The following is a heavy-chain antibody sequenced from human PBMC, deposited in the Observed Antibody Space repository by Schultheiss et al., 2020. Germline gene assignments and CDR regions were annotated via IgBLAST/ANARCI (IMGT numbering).Heavy chain of an antibody. Sequence: GGSLRLSCAASGFTFSSYWMSWVRQAPGKGLEWVANIKQDEIEKYYVDSVKGRFTISRDNSKNTLHLQMNSLRAEDTAVYYCAKDPQPYSSSWYSYLDYWGQGTLVTVSS. D-gene: IGHD6-13*01. CDR2: IKQDEIEK. CDR3: AKDPQPYSSSWYSYLDY. CDR1: GFTFSSYW. V-gene: IGHV3-7*01. J-gene: IGHJ4*02.